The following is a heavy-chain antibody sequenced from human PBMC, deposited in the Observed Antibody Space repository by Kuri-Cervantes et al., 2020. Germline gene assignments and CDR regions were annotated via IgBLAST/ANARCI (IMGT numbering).Heavy chain of an antibody. CDR3: AKDRRVRGVHPLQYYYYMDV. CDR2: IWYDGSNK. Sequence: GESLKISCAASGFTFSSYGMHWVRQAPGKGLEWVAVIWYDGSNKYHADSVKGRFTISRDNSKNKVYLQMNSLRAEDTAVYYCAKDRRVRGVHPLQYYYYMDVWGKGTTVTVSS. CDR1: GFTFSSYG. D-gene: IGHD3-10*01. J-gene: IGHJ6*03. V-gene: IGHV3-33*06.